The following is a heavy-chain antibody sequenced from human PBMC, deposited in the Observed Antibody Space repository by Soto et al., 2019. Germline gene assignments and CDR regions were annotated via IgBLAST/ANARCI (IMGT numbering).Heavy chain of an antibody. CDR3: ARDADTSGFYYPFDC. V-gene: IGHV4-34*01. CDR2: IHHSGST. CDR1: GGSFSGYY. J-gene: IGHJ4*02. Sequence: PSETLSLTCAVYGGSFSGYYWGWIRQPPGKGLEWIGSIHHSGSTYYSPSLKSRVTISVDTSKNQFSLNLNSVTAADTAVYYCARDADTSGFYYPFDCWGQGTLVTVSS. D-gene: IGHD3-22*01.